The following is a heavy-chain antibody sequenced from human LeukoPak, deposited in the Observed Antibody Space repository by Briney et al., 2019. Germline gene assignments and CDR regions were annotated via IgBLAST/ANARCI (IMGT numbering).Heavy chain of an antibody. CDR1: GYSFTSYY. D-gene: IGHD5-12*01. Sequence: ASVKVSCKASGYSFTSYYMHWVRQAPGQGLEWMGIINPSGDRTSYAQKFQGRVTMTRDTTTSTVYMELSSLTSDDTAVYYCARVRRHLVATTTTGYFDYWGQGTLVTVSS. CDR3: ARVRRHLVATTTTGYFDY. CDR2: INPSGDRT. V-gene: IGHV1-46*01. J-gene: IGHJ4*02.